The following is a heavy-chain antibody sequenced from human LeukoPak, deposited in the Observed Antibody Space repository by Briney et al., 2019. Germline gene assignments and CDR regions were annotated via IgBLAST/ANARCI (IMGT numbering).Heavy chain of an antibody. CDR1: GFIFNSYS. V-gene: IGHV3-48*01. Sequence: GGSLRLSCAASGFIFNSYSMNWVRQAPGKGLEWVSYISSTSTTIHYADSVKGRFTISRDNAKNSLYLQMNSLRTEDTAVYYCATGGGYAYFDYWGQGTLVTVSS. CDR2: ISSTSTTI. CDR3: ATGGGYAYFDY. D-gene: IGHD5-12*01. J-gene: IGHJ4*02.